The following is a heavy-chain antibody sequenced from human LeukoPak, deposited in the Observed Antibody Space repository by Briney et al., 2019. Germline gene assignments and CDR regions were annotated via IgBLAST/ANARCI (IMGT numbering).Heavy chain of an antibody. V-gene: IGHV1-8*01. CDR3: ARDPLGSGYDSSGYYLDY. CDR1: GYTFTSYD. J-gene: IGHJ4*02. CDR2: MNPNSGNT. D-gene: IGHD3-22*01. Sequence: ASVKVSCKASGYTFTSYDINWVRQATGQGLEWMGWMNPNSGNTGYAQKFQGRVTMTRDTSTSTVYMELSSLRSEDTAVYYCARDPLGSGYDSSGYYLDYWGQGTLVTVSS.